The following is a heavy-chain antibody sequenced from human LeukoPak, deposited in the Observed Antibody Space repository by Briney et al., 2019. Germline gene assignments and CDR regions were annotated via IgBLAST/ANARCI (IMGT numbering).Heavy chain of an antibody. CDR2: ISGSGGST. D-gene: IGHD3-22*01. CDR1: GFTFSSYG. CDR3: AKEYGYDSSGYYYTEYFDY. J-gene: IGHJ4*02. V-gene: IGHV3-23*01. Sequence: GGSLRLSCAASGFTFSSYGMSWVRQAPGKGLEWVSAISGSGGSTYYADSVKGRFTISRDNSKNTLYLQMNSLRAEDTAVYYCAKEYGYDSSGYYYTEYFDYWGQGTLVTVSS.